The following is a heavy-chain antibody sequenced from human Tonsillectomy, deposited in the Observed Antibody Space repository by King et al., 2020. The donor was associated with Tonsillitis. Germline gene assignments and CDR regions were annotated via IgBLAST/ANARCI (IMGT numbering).Heavy chain of an antibody. CDR3: AKDLIDYYDSSGYLDY. Sequence: VQLVESGGGVVQPGRSLRLSCAASGFTFSTFDMHWVRQAPGKGLEWVAVISYDGSNKYYVDPVKGRFTISRDNSKNTLYLQMNSLRAEDTAVYFCAKDLIDYYDSSGYLDYWGQGTLVTVSS. J-gene: IGHJ4*02. V-gene: IGHV3-30*18. CDR2: ISYDGSNK. D-gene: IGHD3-22*01. CDR1: GFTFSTFD.